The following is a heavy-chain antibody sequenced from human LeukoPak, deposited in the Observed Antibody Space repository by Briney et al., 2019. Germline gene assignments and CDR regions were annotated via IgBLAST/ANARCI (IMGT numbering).Heavy chain of an antibody. V-gene: IGHV4-39*01. CDR1: GGSIRSSSYY. CDR3: ARHRRAYSAYDWRVGGSFDI. J-gene: IGHJ3*02. Sequence: SETLSLTCTVSGGSIRSSSYYWGWIRQPPGKGLEWIGSIYYSGSTHYNPALKSRVAISVDTSKNQFSLKLSSVTAADTAVYYCARHRRAYSAYDWRVGGSFDIWGPGTMVTVSS. D-gene: IGHD5-12*01. CDR2: IYYSGST.